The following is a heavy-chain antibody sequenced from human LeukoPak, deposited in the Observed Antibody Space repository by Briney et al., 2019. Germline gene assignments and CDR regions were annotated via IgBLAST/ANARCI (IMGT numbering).Heavy chain of an antibody. CDR1: GFTFNSYS. V-gene: IGHV3-48*01. Sequence: PGGSLRLSCAASGFTFNSYSMNWVRQAPGKGLEWVSYISSSSSTIYYADSVKGRFTVSRDNAKNSLYLQMNSLTAEDTAVYYCARGGPRRPDYWGQGTLVTVSS. J-gene: IGHJ4*02. CDR3: ARGGPRRPDY. CDR2: ISSSSSTI. D-gene: IGHD3-10*01.